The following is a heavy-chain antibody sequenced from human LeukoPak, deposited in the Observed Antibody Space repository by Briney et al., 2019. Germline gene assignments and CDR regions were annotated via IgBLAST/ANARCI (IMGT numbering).Heavy chain of an antibody. CDR3: AREGAEGDYFDY. V-gene: IGHV4-59*01. Sequence: SETLSLTCAVSGGSLSSFYWSWIRQPPGKGLEWIGYTYYNGGTNYNPSLKSRVTISIDTSKNQFSLKLSSVTAADTAVYYCAREGAEGDYFDYWGQGTLLTVSS. D-gene: IGHD3-16*01. CDR1: GGSLSSFY. J-gene: IGHJ4*02. CDR2: TYYNGGT.